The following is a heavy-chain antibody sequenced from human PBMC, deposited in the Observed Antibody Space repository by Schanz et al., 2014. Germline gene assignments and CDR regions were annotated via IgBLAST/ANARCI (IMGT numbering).Heavy chain of an antibody. CDR3: AKLSSSGRLAGYFDY. V-gene: IGHV3-33*06. CDR1: GFTFSSYG. D-gene: IGHD6-19*01. Sequence: QVQLVESGGGVVQFGRSLRLSCVASGFTFSSYGMHWVRQAPGKGLEWVAVIWSDGSGKYYADSVKGRFTISRDSPKNTLYLQMNSLRAEDTAIYYCAKLSSSGRLAGYFDYWGQGALVTVSS. J-gene: IGHJ4*02. CDR2: IWSDGSGK.